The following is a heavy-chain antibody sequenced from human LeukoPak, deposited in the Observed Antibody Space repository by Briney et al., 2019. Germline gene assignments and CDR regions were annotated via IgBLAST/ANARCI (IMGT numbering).Heavy chain of an antibody. Sequence: PGGSLRLSCAASGFTFSTAWMNWVRQAPGKGLEWVGRIKSKTDGGTTDHAEPVKGRFTILRDDSRNMLYLQMNSLKTEDTAVYYCTTSHRGVWGQGTMVTVSS. CDR2: IKSKTDGGTT. J-gene: IGHJ3*01. CDR3: TTSHRGV. V-gene: IGHV3-15*07. CDR1: GFTFSTAW.